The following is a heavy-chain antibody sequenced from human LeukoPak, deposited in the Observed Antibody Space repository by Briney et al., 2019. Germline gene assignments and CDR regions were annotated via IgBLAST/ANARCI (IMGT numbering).Heavy chain of an antibody. V-gene: IGHV1-69*05. CDR1: GGTFSSYA. CDR3: ARSDIVVVVAAMDV. D-gene: IGHD2-15*01. J-gene: IGHJ6*02. CDR2: IIPIFGTA. Sequence: SVKVSCKASGGTFSSYAISWVRQAPGQGLEWMGGIIPIFGTANYAQKFQGRVTMTRDTSTSTVYMELSSLRSEDTAVYYCARSDIVVVVAAMDVWGQGTTVTVSS.